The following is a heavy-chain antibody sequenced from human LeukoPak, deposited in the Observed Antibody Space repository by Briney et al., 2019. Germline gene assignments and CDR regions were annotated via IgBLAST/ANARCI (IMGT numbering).Heavy chain of an antibody. D-gene: IGHD1-26*01. Sequence: PSETLSLTCTVSGGSISSYYWSWIRQPAGKGLDWIGRIYTSGSTNYNPSLKSRVTMSVDTSKNQFSLKLSSVTAADTAVYYCARDVPYSGSSSNRFDPWGQGTLVTVSS. J-gene: IGHJ5*02. CDR1: GGSISSYY. CDR2: IYTSGST. CDR3: ARDVPYSGSSSNRFDP. V-gene: IGHV4-4*07.